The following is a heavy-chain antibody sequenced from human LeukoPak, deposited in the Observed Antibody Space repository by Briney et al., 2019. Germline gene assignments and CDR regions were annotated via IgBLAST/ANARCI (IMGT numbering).Heavy chain of an antibody. V-gene: IGHV3-7*01. D-gene: IGHD3-22*01. CDR2: IKQDGSEK. J-gene: IGHJ6*03. Sequence: GGSLRLSCAASGFTFSSYWMSWVRQAPGKGLEWVANIKQDGSEKYYVDSVKGRFTISRDNAKNSLYLQMNSLRAEDTAVYYCARDFKDSSEYYYYYYMDVWGKGTTVTVSS. CDR1: GFTFSSYW. CDR3: ARDFKDSSEYYYYYYMDV.